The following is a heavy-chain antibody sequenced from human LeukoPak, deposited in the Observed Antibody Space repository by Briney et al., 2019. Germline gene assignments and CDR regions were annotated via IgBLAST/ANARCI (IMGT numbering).Heavy chain of an antibody. CDR3: ARDTPYGSGSYYSYKPGP. V-gene: IGHV1-18*01. Sequence: ASVKVSCKASGYTFTSYGISWVRQAPGQGLEWMGWISAYNGNTNYAQKLQGRVTVTTDTSTSTAYMELRSLRSDDTAVYYCARDTPYGSGSYYSYKPGPWGQGTLVTVSS. J-gene: IGHJ5*02. CDR1: GYTFTSYG. D-gene: IGHD3-10*01. CDR2: ISAYNGNT.